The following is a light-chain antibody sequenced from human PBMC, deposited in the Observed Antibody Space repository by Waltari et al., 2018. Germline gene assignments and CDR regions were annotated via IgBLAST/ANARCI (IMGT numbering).Light chain of an antibody. V-gene: IGKV3-11*01. CDR3: LQRSNWPPT. CDR2: NAL. J-gene: IGKJ4*01. CDR1: QSVSNS. Sequence: EIILTQSPATLSLSPGHRATLSCRASQSVSNSLSWYQQKPGQAPRLLIYNALTWDTGIPARFSGSGSGTDFTLTIGSLEPEDFAVYFCLQRSNWPPTFGGGTTVEI.